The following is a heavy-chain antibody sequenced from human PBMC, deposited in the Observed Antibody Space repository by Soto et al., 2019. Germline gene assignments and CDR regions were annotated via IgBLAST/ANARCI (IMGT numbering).Heavy chain of an antibody. CDR2: IFRTGNT. D-gene: IGHD2-8*01. V-gene: IGHV3-53*01. Sequence: GGSLRLSCAVSGFTIRSTDFSWVRQAPGKGLEWVSVIFRTGNTFYTDSVKGRFTISRDTSETMVYLQMTNLKAEDTDVYYCARDLVHCSNGPCSAQLDFWGQGTLVTVSS. J-gene: IGHJ4*02. CDR3: ARDLVHCSNGPCSAQLDF. CDR1: GFTIRSTD.